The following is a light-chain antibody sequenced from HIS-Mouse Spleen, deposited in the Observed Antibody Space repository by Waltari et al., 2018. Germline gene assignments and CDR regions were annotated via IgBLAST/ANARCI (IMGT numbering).Light chain of an antibody. J-gene: IGLJ3*02. CDR3: QSYDSSNLV. CDR2: EDN. Sequence: NFMLTQPHSVSESPGKTVTISCTRSSGSIASNHVQGYQQRPGSAPTTVIYEDNQRPSGVPDRFSGSIDSSSNSASLTISGLKTEDEADYYCQSYDSSNLVFGGGTKLTVL. V-gene: IGLV6-57*04. CDR1: SGSIASNH.